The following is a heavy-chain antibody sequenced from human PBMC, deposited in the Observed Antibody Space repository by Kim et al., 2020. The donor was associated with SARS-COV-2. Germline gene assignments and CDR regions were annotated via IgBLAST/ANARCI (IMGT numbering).Heavy chain of an antibody. J-gene: IGHJ6*02. CDR3: ARAESYFYGMDV. V-gene: IGHV3-30-3*01. CDR2: ISYDGNNK. Sequence: GGSLRLSCAASGFTFSSYAMHWVRQAPGKGLEWVAAISYDGNNKYYADSVKGRFTISRDNSKNTLFLQMNSLRAEDTAVYYCARAESYFYGMDVWGQGTTVTVSS. CDR1: GFTFSSYA.